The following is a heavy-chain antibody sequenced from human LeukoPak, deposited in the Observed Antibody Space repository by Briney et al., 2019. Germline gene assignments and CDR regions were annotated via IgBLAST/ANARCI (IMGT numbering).Heavy chain of an antibody. V-gene: IGHV4-34*01. CDR1: GGSFSGYY. CDR2: IDHSGST. D-gene: IGHD1-26*01. Sequence: SETLSLTCAVYGGSFSGYYWSWIRQPPGKGLEWIGEIDHSGSTNYNPSLKSRVTISVDTSKNQFSLKLSSVTAADTAVYYCARVVGATDYWGQGTLVTVSS. J-gene: IGHJ4*02. CDR3: ARVVGATDY.